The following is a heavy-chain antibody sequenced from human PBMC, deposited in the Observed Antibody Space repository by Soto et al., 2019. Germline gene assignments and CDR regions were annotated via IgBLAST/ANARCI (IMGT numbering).Heavy chain of an antibody. CDR1: GGSISSNSYY. V-gene: IGHV4-39*01. Sequence: SETLSLTCTVSGGSISSNSYYWAWICQPPGKGLEWIGSIYYSGSTYYNPSLKSRVTISVDTSKNQFSLKLSSVTAADTAVYYCAKGGSYYDFWSSYLAPLDYYYGMDVWGQGTTVT. CDR3: AKGGSYYDFWSSYLAPLDYYYGMDV. D-gene: IGHD3-3*01. J-gene: IGHJ6*02. CDR2: IYYSGST.